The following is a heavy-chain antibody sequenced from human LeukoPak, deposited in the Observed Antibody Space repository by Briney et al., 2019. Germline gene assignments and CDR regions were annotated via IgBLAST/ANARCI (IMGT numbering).Heavy chain of an antibody. CDR3: ARDRASGLFDY. CDR1: GYTFTGYS. D-gene: IGHD3-3*01. Sequence: GASVKVSCKASGYTFTGYSVNWVRQAPGQELEWMGWITTNTGNPTYAQGFTGRFVFSLDTSVSTAYLQISSLKAEDTAVYYCARDRASGLFDYWGQGTLVTVSS. V-gene: IGHV7-4-1*02. J-gene: IGHJ4*02. CDR2: ITTNTGNP.